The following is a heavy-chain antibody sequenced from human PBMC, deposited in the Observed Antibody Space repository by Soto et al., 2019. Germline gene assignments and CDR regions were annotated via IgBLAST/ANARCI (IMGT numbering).Heavy chain of an antibody. D-gene: IGHD1-26*01. CDR1: GGSFSSNA. V-gene: IGHV1-69*01. CDR3: ASRERVDAFDI. CDR2: IIPILGSA. Sequence: QVQLVQSGAEVKKPGSSVKVSCKASGGSFSSNAISWVRQAPGQGLEWMGGIIPILGSANYAQKFQDRLTITADGATSTTYMGLNSLRCEDAAVYYCASRERVDAFDIWGQGTLVTVSS. J-gene: IGHJ3*02.